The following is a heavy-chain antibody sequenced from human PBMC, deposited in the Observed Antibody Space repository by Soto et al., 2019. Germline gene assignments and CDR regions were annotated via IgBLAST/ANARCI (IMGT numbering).Heavy chain of an antibody. CDR1: RFTFTDYE. D-gene: IGHD3-9*01. CDR3: AKAYFPNIDY. CDR2: ISTTGNTI. V-gene: IGHV3-48*03. J-gene: IGHJ4*02. Sequence: SLRLSCAASRFTFTDYEFNWVRQAPGKGLEWISYISTTGNTIYYADSVKGRFTISRDNAKNFVYLQMNSPRAEDTAVYYCAKAYFPNIDYWGQGIMVTVSS.